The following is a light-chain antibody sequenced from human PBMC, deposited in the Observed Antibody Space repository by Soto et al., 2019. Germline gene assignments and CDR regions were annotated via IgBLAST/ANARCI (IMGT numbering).Light chain of an antibody. Sequence: DIQMTQSPSTLSASVGDRVTITCRASQSISSWLAWYQQKPGKAPKLLIYKASNLESEVPSRFSGGGSGTEFTLTISSLQPDDFGTYYCQQYKSFSLTFGGGTKVDIK. CDR3: QQYKSFSLT. V-gene: IGKV1-5*03. CDR2: KAS. J-gene: IGKJ4*01. CDR1: QSISSW.